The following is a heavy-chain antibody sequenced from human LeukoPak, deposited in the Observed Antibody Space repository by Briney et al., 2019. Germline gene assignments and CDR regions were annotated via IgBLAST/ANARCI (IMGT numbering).Heavy chain of an antibody. D-gene: IGHD3-10*01. CDR3: ARGSKPNYYGSGSYLY. V-gene: IGHV1-18*04. J-gene: IGHJ4*02. CDR2: ISAYNGNT. CDR1: GYTFTSYG. Sequence: ASEKVSCKASGYTFTSYGISWVRQAPGQGLEWMEWISAYNGNTNYAQKLQGRVTMTTDTSTSTAYMELRSLRSDDTAVYYCARGSKPNYYGSGSYLYWGQGTLVTVSS.